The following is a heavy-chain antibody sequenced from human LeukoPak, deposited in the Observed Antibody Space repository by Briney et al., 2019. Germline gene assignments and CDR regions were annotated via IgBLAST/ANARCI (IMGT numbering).Heavy chain of an antibody. J-gene: IGHJ4*02. CDR3: ARENRDYFDY. CDR2: IYYSGST. D-gene: IGHD1-14*01. CDR1: GGSISSYY. V-gene: IGHV4-59*12. Sequence: SETLSLTCTVSGGSISSYYWSWIRQPPGKGLEWIGYIYYSGSTNYNPSLRSRVTISVDRSKNQFSLKLSSVTAADTAVYYCARENRDYFDYWGQGTLVTVSS.